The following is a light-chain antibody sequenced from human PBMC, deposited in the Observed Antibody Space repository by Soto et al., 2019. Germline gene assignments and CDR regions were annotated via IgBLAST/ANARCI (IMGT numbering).Light chain of an antibody. CDR1: RSFASSY. CDR3: HHYESSTQYT. J-gene: IGKJ2*01. CDR2: AAS. Sequence: EIVLTQSPATLSLSPGERATLSCRASRSFASSYFAWYQHKPGQAPRLLIYAASSRATGIPDRFIGSGSGTDFTLTISRLEPDDSAVYYCHHYESSTQYTFGQGTKLEIK. V-gene: IGKV3-20*01.